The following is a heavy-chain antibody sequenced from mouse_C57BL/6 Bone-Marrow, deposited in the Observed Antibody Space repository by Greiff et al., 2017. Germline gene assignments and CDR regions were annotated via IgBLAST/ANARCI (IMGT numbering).Heavy chain of an antibody. CDR3: ARSGFPFAY. CDR2: ILPGSGSN. V-gene: IGHV1-9*01. D-gene: IGHD3-2*02. J-gene: IGHJ3*01. Sequence: QVQLKESGAELMKPGASVTLSCKATGYTFTGYGIEWVKQRPGHGLEWIGEILPGSGSNNYNEKFKGKAKFTADTSSNTAYMQLSSLTTEDSALYYCARSGFPFAYWGQGTLVTVSA. CDR1: GYTFTGYG.